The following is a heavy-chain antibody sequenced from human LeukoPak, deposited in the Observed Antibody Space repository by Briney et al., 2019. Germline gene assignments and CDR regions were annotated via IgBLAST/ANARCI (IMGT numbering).Heavy chain of an antibody. CDR3: AGTLTGYSGFDY. V-gene: IGHV3-11*03. CDR2: ISSSSSYT. Sequence: GGSLILSCAASGFTFSDYYMSWIRQAPGKGLEWVSYISSSSSYTNYADSVKGRFTISRDNAKNSLYLQMNSLRAEDTAVYYCAGTLTGYSGFDYWGQGTLVTVSS. J-gene: IGHJ4*02. CDR1: GFTFSDYY. D-gene: IGHD3-9*01.